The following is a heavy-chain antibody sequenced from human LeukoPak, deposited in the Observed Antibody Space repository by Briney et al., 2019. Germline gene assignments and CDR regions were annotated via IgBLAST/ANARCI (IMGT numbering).Heavy chain of an antibody. D-gene: IGHD3-3*01. CDR3: ASNNFDFWSGGGFDP. Sequence: ASLKVSCKASGYTFTGYYMHWVRQAPGQGLEWMGWINPNSGDTNYAQKFQGRVTMTRDTSISTAYMELSRLRYDDTAVYYCASNNFDFWSGGGFDPWGQGTLVTVSS. CDR2: INPNSGDT. CDR1: GYTFTGYY. V-gene: IGHV1-2*02. J-gene: IGHJ5*01.